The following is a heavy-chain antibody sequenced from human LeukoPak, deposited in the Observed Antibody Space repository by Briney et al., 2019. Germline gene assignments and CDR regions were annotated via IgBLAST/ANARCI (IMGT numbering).Heavy chain of an antibody. V-gene: IGHV3-30-3*02. CDR1: GVTFSSYA. CDR2: ISYDGSNK. Sequence: GGSLRLSCAASGVTFSSYAMHWVRQAPGKGLEWVAVISYDGSNKYYADSVKGRFTISRDNSKNTLYLQMNSLRAEDTAVYYCAKKIGTIPGSAVDYWGQGTLVTVSS. CDR3: AKKIGTIPGSAVDY. J-gene: IGHJ4*02. D-gene: IGHD2-2*02.